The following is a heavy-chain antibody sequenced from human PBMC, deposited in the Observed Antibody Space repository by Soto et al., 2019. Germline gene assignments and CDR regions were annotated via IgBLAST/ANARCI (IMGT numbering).Heavy chain of an antibody. CDR3: VTTPSQEGCGWLFDY. Sequence: QVQLVESGGGVVQPGRSLRLSCAASGFTFSSYAMHWVRQAPGKGLEWVAVISYDGSNKYYADSVKGRFTISRDNSKNTLYLQMNSLRTEDTAVYYCVTTPSQEGCGWLFDYWGQGTLVTVSS. J-gene: IGHJ4*02. CDR1: GFTFSSYA. D-gene: IGHD6-19*01. CDR2: ISYDGSNK. V-gene: IGHV3-30-3*01.